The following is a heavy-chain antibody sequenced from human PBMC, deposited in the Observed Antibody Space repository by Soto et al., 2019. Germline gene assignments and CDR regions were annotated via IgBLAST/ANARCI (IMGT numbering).Heavy chain of an antibody. V-gene: IGHV3-30*18. CDR3: SKDNCISTSCYRLYNWFDP. J-gene: IGHJ5*02. Sequence: GGSLRLSCAASGFTFSSYGMHWVRQAPGKGLEWVAVTSYGGSNKYYADSVKGRFTISRDNSENTLYLQMNNLRAEDTAVFFCSKDNCISTSCYRLYNWFDPWGQGTLVTVSS. CDR2: TSYGGSNK. D-gene: IGHD2-2*01. CDR1: GFTFSSYG.